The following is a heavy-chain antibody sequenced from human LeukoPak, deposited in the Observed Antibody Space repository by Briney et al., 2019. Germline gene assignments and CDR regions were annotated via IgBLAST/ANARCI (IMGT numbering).Heavy chain of an antibody. CDR3: ARDPSYYDFWSGSRGGFDY. CDR1: GYSISSGYY. Sequence: PSETLSLTCTVSGYSISSGYYWGWIRQPPGKGLEWIGSIYHSGSTYYNPSLKSRVTISVDTSKNQFSLKMSSVTAADTAVYYCARDPSYYDFWSGSRGGFDYWGQGTLVTVSS. V-gene: IGHV4-38-2*02. J-gene: IGHJ4*02. CDR2: IYHSGST. D-gene: IGHD3-3*01.